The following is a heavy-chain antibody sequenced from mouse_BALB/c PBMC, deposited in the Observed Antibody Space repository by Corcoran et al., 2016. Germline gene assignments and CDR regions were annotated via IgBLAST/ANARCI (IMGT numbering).Heavy chain of an antibody. Sequence: QIQLVQSGPELKKPGETVKISCKASGYTFTNYGMNWVKQAPGKGLKWMGWINTYTGEPTYADDFKGRFAFSLETSASTAYLQINNLKNEDTATYFCARDPQPFAYWGQGTLVTVSA. CDR2: INTYTGEP. V-gene: IGHV9-3-1*01. D-gene: IGHD6-1*01. J-gene: IGHJ3*01. CDR1: GYTFTNYG. CDR3: ARDPQPFAY.